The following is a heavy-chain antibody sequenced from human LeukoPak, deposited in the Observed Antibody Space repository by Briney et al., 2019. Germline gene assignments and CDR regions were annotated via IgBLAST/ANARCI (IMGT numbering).Heavy chain of an antibody. CDR1: GGSISSGSYY. J-gene: IGHJ5*02. CDR2: IYTSGST. V-gene: IGHV4-61*02. Sequence: PSETLSLTCTVSGGSISSGSYYWSWIRQPAGKGLEWIGRIYTSGSTNYNPSLKSRVTISVDTSKNQFSLKLSSVTAADTAVYYCARAPANRLLLSWFDPWGQGTLVTVSS. CDR3: ARAPANRLLLSWFDP. D-gene: IGHD2-2*01.